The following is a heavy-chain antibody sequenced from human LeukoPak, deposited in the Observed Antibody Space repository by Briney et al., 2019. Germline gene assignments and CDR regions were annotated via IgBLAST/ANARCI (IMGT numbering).Heavy chain of an antibody. CDR2: ISSSSSTI. CDR3: AKDARRSSGWWFFDH. Sequence: PGGSLRLSCAVSGFTFSSCSMNWVRQAPGKGLEWVSYISSSSSTIYYADSVKGRFTISRDNSKNTLFLQMNSLRAEDTAVYFCAKDARRSSGWWFFDHWGQGTLVTVSS. D-gene: IGHD6-19*01. CDR1: GFTFSSCS. V-gene: IGHV3-48*01. J-gene: IGHJ4*02.